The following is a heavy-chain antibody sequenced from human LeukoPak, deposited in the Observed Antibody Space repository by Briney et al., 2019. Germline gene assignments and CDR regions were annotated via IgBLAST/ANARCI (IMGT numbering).Heavy chain of an antibody. CDR3: ARDRGVRGVITPGGDGMDV. CDR1: GFTVSSNY. V-gene: IGHV3-66*01. CDR2: IYSGGST. J-gene: IGHJ6*02. Sequence: GGSLRLSCAASGFTVSSNYMSWVRRAPGKGLEWVSVIYSGGSTYYADSVKGRFTISRDNSKNTLYLQMNSLRAEDTAVYYCARDRGVRGVITPGGDGMDVWGQGTTVTVSS. D-gene: IGHD3-10*01.